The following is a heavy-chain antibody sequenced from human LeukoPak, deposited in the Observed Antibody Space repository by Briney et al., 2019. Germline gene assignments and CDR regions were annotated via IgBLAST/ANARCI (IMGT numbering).Heavy chain of an antibody. CDR2: IYYSGST. CDR3: ARVQGYYDSSGGGDYFDY. V-gene: IGHV4-59*12. J-gene: IGHJ4*02. D-gene: IGHD3-22*01. CDR1: GGSISSYY. Sequence: SETLSLTCTVSGGSISSYYWSWIRQPPGKGLEWIGYIYYSGSTNYNPSLKSRVTISVDTSKNQFSLKLSSVTAADTAVYYCARVQGYYDSSGGGDYFDYWGQGTLVTVSS.